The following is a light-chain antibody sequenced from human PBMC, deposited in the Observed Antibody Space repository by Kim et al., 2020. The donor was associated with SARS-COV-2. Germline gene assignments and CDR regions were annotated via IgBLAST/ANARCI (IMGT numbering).Light chain of an antibody. CDR1: TLGDKY. J-gene: IGLJ2*01. V-gene: IGLV3-1*01. Sequence: SYELTQPPSVSVSPGQTASITCSGDTLGDKYACWYQQKPGQSPVLVIYQDTKRPSGIPERFSGSISGNTASLTISGTQAMDEADYYCQAWDSSSVVFGGGTQLTVL. CDR2: QDT. CDR3: QAWDSSSVV.